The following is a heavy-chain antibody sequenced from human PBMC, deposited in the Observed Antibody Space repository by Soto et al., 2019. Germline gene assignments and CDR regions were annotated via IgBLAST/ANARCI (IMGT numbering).Heavy chain of an antibody. CDR3: PRFVYDTRLNYMSFAF. D-gene: IGHD3-10*01. V-gene: IGHV4-4*02. Sequence: SETLSLTCSVSGVSLTSGNWWTWVRQSPQRGLEYIGEIFHDGTANYYPSFERRVAMSVDTSRNQFSLKLTSVTAADTAVYFCPRFVYDTRLNYMSFAFWGQGSLVTVSA. CDR1: GVSLTSGNW. J-gene: IGHJ4*02. CDR2: IFHDGTA.